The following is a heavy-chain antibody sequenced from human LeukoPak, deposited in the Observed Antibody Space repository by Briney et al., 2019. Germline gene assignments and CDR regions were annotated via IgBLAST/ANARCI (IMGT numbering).Heavy chain of an antibody. Sequence: PGGSLRLSCAASGFTFSTYAMSWVRQAPGKGLEWVSGISGGGGTTYYADSVKGRFTISRDNSKNTLYLQMNSLRAEDTAVYYCAKVQRDFVVVVAATRDYYYYGMDVWGQGTTVTVSS. CDR2: ISGGGGTT. CDR1: GFTFSTYA. V-gene: IGHV3-23*01. CDR3: AKVQRDFVVVVAATRDYYYYGMDV. J-gene: IGHJ6*02. D-gene: IGHD2-15*01.